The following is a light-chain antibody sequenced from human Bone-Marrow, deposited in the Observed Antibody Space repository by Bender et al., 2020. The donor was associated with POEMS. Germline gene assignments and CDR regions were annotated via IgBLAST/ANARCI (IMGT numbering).Light chain of an antibody. Sequence: QSALTQPPSASGSPGQSVTISCTGTSSDVGDYDYVSWYQQHPGKAPRLIVYEVTKRPSGVSRRFSGSKSGNTASLTISGLQAEDEADYYCCAYATSSTLLFGGGARLTVL. CDR1: SSDVGDYDY. CDR3: CAYATSSTLL. CDR2: EVT. V-gene: IGLV2-23*02. J-gene: IGLJ2*01.